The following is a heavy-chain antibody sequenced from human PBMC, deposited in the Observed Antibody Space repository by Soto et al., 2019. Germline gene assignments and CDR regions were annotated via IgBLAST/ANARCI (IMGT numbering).Heavy chain of an antibody. CDR1: GGSFSGYY. CDR3: ATEDVPQWFTRGYYGMDV. CDR2: INHSGST. J-gene: IGHJ6*02. Sequence: PSETLSLTCAVYGGSFSGYYWTWIRQPPGKGLEWIGDINHSGSTNYNSSLKSRVTISVDTSKNQLSLNLRSVTAADTAVYYCATEDVPQWFTRGYYGMDVWGQGTTVTVSS. V-gene: IGHV4-34*01. D-gene: IGHD2-2*01.